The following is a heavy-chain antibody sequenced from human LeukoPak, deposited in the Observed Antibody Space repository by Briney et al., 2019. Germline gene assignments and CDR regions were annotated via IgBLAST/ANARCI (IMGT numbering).Heavy chain of an antibody. CDR1: GFTFSSYT. J-gene: IGHJ4*01. D-gene: IGHD2-21*02. Sequence: GGSLRLSCAASGFTFSSYTMNWVRQAPGKGLEWVSSIAGSSGYIFYADSVKGRFTISRDNAKKSLYLQMTSLTAEDTAVYYCARDRGAYCGGDCYLGFDYWGRGTLVSVS. V-gene: IGHV3-21*01. CDR3: ARDRGAYCGGDCYLGFDY. CDR2: IAGSSGYI.